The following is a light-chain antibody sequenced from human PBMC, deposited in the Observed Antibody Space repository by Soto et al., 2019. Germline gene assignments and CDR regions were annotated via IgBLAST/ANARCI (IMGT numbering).Light chain of an antibody. CDR2: DAS. V-gene: IGKV3-11*01. CDR3: QQRSNWPYWT. J-gene: IGKJ1*01. CDR1: QSVSSY. Sequence: EIVLTQSPATLSLSPGERATLSCRASQSVSSYLACYQQKPGPAPRLLIYDASNRATSIPARFSGSGSGTDFTLTISSLEPEDFAVYYCQQRSNWPYWTFGQGTKVEIK.